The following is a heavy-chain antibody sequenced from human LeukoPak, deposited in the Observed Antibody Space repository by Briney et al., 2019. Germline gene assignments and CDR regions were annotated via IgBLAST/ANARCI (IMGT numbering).Heavy chain of an antibody. J-gene: IGHJ4*02. CDR1: GGTFSSYA. CDR3: ARPKNRDYYGSGSYFDY. Sequence: SVKVSCKASGGTFSSYAISWVRQAPGQGLEWMGGIIPIFGTANYAQKFQGRVTMTRDMSTSTVYMELSSLRSEDTAVYYCARPKNRDYYGSGSYFDYWGQGTLVTVSS. D-gene: IGHD3-10*01. V-gene: IGHV1-69*05. CDR2: IIPIFGTA.